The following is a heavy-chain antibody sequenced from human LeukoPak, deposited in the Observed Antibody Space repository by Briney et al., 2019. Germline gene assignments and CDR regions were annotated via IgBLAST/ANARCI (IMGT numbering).Heavy chain of an antibody. CDR2: IRSKAYGGTT. CDR1: GFTFGDFA. CDR3: TRGRRVPGP. J-gene: IGHJ5*02. Sequence: PGGSLRLSCTASGFTFGDFALSWVRQAPGKGLEWVGFIRSKAYGGTTEYAASVKGRFTISRDDSKSIAYLQMNSLKTEDTAVYYCTRGRRVPGPWGQGTLVTVSP. V-gene: IGHV3-49*04.